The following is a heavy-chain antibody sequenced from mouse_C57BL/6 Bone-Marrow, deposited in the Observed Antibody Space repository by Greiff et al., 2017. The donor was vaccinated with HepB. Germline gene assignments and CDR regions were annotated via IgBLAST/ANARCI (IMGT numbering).Heavy chain of an antibody. CDR1: GFTFSDYY. CDR2: ISNGGGST. V-gene: IGHV5-12*01. D-gene: IGHD1-1*01. J-gene: IGHJ2*01. Sequence: EVKVVESGGGLVQPGGSLKLSCAASGFTFSDYYMYWVRQTPEKRLEWVAYISNGGGSTYYPDTVKGRFTISRDNAKNTLYLQMSRLKSEDTAMYYCARHDGGSSLDYWGQGTTLTVSS. CDR3: ARHDGGSSLDY.